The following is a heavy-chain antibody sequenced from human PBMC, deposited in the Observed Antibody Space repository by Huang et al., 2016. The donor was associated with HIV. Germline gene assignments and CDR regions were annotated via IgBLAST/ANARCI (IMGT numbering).Heavy chain of an antibody. CDR1: GGSISSHY. CDR3: ARDRRHCSGGSCYYSDY. V-gene: IGHV4-59*11. D-gene: IGHD2-15*01. J-gene: IGHJ4*01. CDR2: IYYIGVS. Sequence: QVQLQESGPGLVKPSETLSLTCSVSGGSISSHYWSWIRQPPGKGLEWIGSIYYIGVSNYSPSLKSRVFISVDTSRNQFALKLSSVTAADTAVYYCARDRRHCSGGSCYYSDYWGHGTLVTVSS.